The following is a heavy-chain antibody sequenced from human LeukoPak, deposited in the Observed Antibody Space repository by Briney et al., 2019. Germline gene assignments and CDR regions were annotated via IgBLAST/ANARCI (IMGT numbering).Heavy chain of an antibody. CDR3: AKDVWGYCGGDCSFDY. D-gene: IGHD2-21*01. V-gene: IGHV3-30*02. Sequence: AGGSPRLSCVASGFTFSSYGMHWVRQAPGKGLEWVAFIRYDGSNKYYTDSVKGRFTISRDNSKNTLYLQMNSLRAEDTAVYYCAKDVWGYCGGDCSFDYWGQGTLVTVSS. CDR2: IRYDGSNK. CDR1: GFTFSSYG. J-gene: IGHJ4*02.